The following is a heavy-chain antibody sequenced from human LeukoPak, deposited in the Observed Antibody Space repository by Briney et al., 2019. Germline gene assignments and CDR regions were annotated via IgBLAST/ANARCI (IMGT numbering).Heavy chain of an antibody. CDR3: ARDNPPQYNSGWFAY. V-gene: IGHV4-31*03. CDR1: GGSISSGPYY. D-gene: IGHD6-19*01. Sequence: EPSQTLSLTCTVSGGSISSGPYYWTWIRQRPGQGLEWIGYIHISGTTYYSTSLKSRLTISLDTSQNQFSLRLNSVTAADTAVYYCARDNPPQYNSGWFAYWGQGTLVSVSS. J-gene: IGHJ4*02. CDR2: IHISGTT.